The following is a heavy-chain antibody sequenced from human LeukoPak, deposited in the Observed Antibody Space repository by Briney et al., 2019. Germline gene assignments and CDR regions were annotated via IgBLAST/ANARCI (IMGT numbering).Heavy chain of an antibody. D-gene: IGHD3-10*01. J-gene: IGHJ3*02. CDR3: ARVGSSIEADAFDI. Sequence: GASVKVSCKASGYTFTGYYMHWVRQAPGQGLEWMGWINPNSGGTNYAQKFQGWVTMTRDTSISTAYMELSRLRSDDTAVYYCARVGSSIEADAFDIWGQGTMVTVSS. V-gene: IGHV1-2*04. CDR2: INPNSGGT. CDR1: GYTFTGYY.